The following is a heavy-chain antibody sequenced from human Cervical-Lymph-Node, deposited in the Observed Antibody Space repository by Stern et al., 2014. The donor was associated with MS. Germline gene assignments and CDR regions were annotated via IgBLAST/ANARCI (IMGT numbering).Heavy chain of an antibody. D-gene: IGHD6-13*01. J-gene: IGHJ4*02. CDR2: IYYSGST. CDR3: ARGAIAAAGIFDY. V-gene: IGHV4-59*01. CDR1: GGSISSYY. Sequence: QVQLQESGPGLVKPSETLSLTCTVSGGSISSYYWSWIRQPPGKGLEWIGYIYYSGSTNYNPSLKSRVTISVDTSKNQFSLKLSSVTAADTAVYYCARGAIAAAGIFDYWGQGTLVTVSS.